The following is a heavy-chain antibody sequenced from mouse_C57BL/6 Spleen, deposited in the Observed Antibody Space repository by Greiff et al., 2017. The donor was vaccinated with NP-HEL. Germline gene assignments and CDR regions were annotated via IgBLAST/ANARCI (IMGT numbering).Heavy chain of an antibody. D-gene: IGHD2-1*01. CDR3: ARSGGYGNYRASGAY. V-gene: IGHV1-53*01. CDR2: INPSNGGT. Sequence: QVQLKQPGTELVKPGASVKLSCKASGYTFTSYWMHWVKQRPGQGLEWIGNINPSNGGTNYNEKFKSKATLTVDKSSSTAYMQLSSLTSEDSAVYYCARSGGYGNYRASGAYWGQGTLVTVSA. J-gene: IGHJ3*01. CDR1: GYTFTSYW.